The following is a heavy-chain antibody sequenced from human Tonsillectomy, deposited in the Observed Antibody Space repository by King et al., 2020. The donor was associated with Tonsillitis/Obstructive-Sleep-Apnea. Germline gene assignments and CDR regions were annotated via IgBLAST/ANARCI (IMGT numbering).Heavy chain of an antibody. CDR1: GFSFVPYN. J-gene: IGHJ3*01. D-gene: IGHD1-26*01. CDR3: ARGEERATKPGPFDL. Sequence: VQLVESGGDLVKPGGSLTLSCAASGFSFVPYNMNWVGQAPGEGLEWVACISTSSSYILYAESMKGRFTISRDNARNSLYLEMNSLTVKDTAIYYCARGEERATKPGPFDLWGQGTMVTVSS. V-gene: IGHV3-21*06. CDR2: ISTSSSYI.